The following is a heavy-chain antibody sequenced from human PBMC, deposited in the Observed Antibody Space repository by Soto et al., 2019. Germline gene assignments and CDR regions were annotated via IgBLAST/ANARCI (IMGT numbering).Heavy chain of an antibody. Sequence: VQLVESGGGVVQPGRSLRLSCAASGFIFSNYGIHWVRQAPGRGLEWVALLWFDGSTKYYADSVKGRFTISRDNSKNTLHLQMNTLRAEDTAVYYCARGPGVEPYDRDEAFENWGRGTMVTVSS. CDR2: LWFDGSTK. D-gene: IGHD3-22*01. CDR1: GFIFSNYG. J-gene: IGHJ3*02. CDR3: ARGPGVEPYDRDEAFEN. V-gene: IGHV3-33*01.